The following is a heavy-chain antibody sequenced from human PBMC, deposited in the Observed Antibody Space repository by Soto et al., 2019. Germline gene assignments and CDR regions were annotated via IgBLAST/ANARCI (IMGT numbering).Heavy chain of an antibody. CDR3: AIPRGGYSYGLRFDY. J-gene: IGHJ4*02. V-gene: IGHV3-53*01. CDR1: GFTVGTYY. D-gene: IGHD5-18*01. Sequence: GGSLRLSCAASGFTVGTYYMSWVRQAPGKGLEWVSVIYSAGSADFADSVKGRFTISRDNSKNTLYLQMNSLRAEDTAVYYCAIPRGGYSYGLRFDYWGQGTLVTVSS. CDR2: IYSAGSA.